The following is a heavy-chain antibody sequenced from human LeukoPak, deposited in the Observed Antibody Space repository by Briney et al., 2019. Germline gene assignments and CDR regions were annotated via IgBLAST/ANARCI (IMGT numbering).Heavy chain of an antibody. CDR1: GFTSSSYW. V-gene: IGHV3-7*04. D-gene: IGHD6-19*01. J-gene: IGHJ4*02. Sequence: GGSLRLSCAASGFTSSSYWMNWVRQAPGKGLEWVANIKKDGSEKYYVDSAKGRFTISRDNAKNSLYLQMNSLRADDTAVYYCVGGSGWLPDYWGQGTLVTVSS. CDR3: VGGSGWLPDY. CDR2: IKKDGSEK.